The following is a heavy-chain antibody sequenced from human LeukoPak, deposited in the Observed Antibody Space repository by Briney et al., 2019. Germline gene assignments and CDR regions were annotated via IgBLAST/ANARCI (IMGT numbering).Heavy chain of an antibody. D-gene: IGHD3-22*01. V-gene: IGHV4-31*03. CDR3: ARALGSSDYYGGDAFDI. CDR2: IYYSGST. CDR1: GGSISSGGYY. Sequence: SQTLSLTCTVSGGSISSGGYYWSWIRQHPGKGLEWIGYIYYSGSTYYNPSLKSRVTISVDTSKSQFSLNLSSVTAADTAVYYCARALGSSDYYGGDAFDIWGQGTMVTVSS. J-gene: IGHJ3*02.